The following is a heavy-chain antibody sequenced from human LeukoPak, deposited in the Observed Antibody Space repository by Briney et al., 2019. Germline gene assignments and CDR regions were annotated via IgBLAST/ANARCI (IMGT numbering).Heavy chain of an antibody. J-gene: IGHJ4*02. CDR3: AKDLRYSSPYYFDY. CDR1: GFTFSSYG. CDR2: IRYDGSNK. D-gene: IGHD6-6*01. V-gene: IGHV3-30*02. Sequence: TGGSLRLSCAASGFTFSSYGMHWVRNAPGKGLEWVAFIRYDGSNKYYADSVKGRFTISRDNSKNTLYLQMNSLRAEDTAVYYCAKDLRYSSPYYFDYWGQGTLVTVSS.